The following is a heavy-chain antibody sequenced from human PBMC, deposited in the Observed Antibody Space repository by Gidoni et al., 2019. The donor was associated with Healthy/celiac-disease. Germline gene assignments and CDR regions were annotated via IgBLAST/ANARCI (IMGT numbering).Heavy chain of an antibody. Sequence: EVQLLESGVGLVKPGGSLRLSCASSGFTFSSYSMNWVRQAPGKGLEWVSSISSSSSYIYYEDSVKGRFTISRDNAKNSLYLQMNSLRAEDTAVYYCARDGYASVYFDYWGQGTLVTVS. CDR2: ISSSSSYI. CDR3: ARDGYASVYFDY. J-gene: IGHJ4*02. V-gene: IGHV3-21*01. D-gene: IGHD5-12*01. CDR1: GFTFSSYS.